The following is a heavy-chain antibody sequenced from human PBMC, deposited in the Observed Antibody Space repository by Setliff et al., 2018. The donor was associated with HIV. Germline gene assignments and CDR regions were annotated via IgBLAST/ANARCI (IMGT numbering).Heavy chain of an antibody. V-gene: IGHV1-46*01. J-gene: IGHJ5*02. CDR2: INPSGGLT. CDR3: ARDRPPLGGFDP. CDR1: SHPTSYY. Sequence: ASVKVSCKPYSHPTSYYMHWVRQVPGIGLQWMGVINPSGGLTDYPQKFRGRVTMTRDTSTNTVYMELSSLRSEDTAVYYCARDRPPLGGFDPWGQGTLVT. D-gene: IGHD3-16*01.